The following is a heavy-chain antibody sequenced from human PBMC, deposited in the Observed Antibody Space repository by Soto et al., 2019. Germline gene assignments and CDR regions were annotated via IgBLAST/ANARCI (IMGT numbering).Heavy chain of an antibody. CDR2: FYYIGST. CDR1: GGSISSSSYY. V-gene: IGHV4-39*01. CDR3: ARTYYDFWSGYSDYYYGMDV. J-gene: IGHJ6*02. Sequence: SETLSLTCTVSGGSISSSSYYWGWIRQPPGKGLEWIGIFYYIGSTYYNPSLKSRVTISVDTSKNQFSLKLSSVTAADTAVYYCARTYYDFWSGYSDYYYGMDVWGQGTTVTVSS. D-gene: IGHD3-3*01.